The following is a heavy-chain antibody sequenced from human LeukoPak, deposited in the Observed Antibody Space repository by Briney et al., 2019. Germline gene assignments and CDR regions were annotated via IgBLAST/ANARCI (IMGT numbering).Heavy chain of an antibody. CDR1: GFTFSTYA. Sequence: GGSPRLSCAASGFTFSTYAMHWVRQAPGKGLEYVSAISTNGGNTYYANSVKGRFTISRDNSKNTLFLQMGSLRAEDVAVYYCARGKGIYCGGDCSALDYWGQGALVTVSS. D-gene: IGHD2-21*02. V-gene: IGHV3-64*01. J-gene: IGHJ4*02. CDR2: ISTNGGNT. CDR3: ARGKGIYCGGDCSALDY.